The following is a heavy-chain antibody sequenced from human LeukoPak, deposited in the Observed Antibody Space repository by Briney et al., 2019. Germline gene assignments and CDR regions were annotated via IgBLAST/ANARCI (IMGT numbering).Heavy chain of an antibody. J-gene: IGHJ4*02. CDR3: AREVTGVRGYYWYFDY. Sequence: SETLSLTCAVYGGSFSGYYWSWIRQPPGKGLEWIGEINHSGSTNYNPSLKSRVTISVDTSKNQFSLKLSSVTAADTAVYYCAREVTGVRGYYWYFDYWGQGTLVTVSS. V-gene: IGHV4-34*01. D-gene: IGHD3-22*01. CDR2: INHSGST. CDR1: GGSFSGYY.